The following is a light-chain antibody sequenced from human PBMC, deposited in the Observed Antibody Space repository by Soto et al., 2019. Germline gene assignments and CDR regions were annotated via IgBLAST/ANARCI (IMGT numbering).Light chain of an antibody. V-gene: IGKV3-20*01. CDR1: QTVSSNY. CDR3: QQYTGPPTT. J-gene: IGKJ5*01. CDR2: GAS. Sequence: ILLTQAPDTLALSPVEIATLSCRASQTVSSNYLAWCQQRPGQAPRLLIYGASTRAAGIPDRFSGSGSGTDFTLTITRLEPEDSAVYFCQQYTGPPTTFGQGTRLEIK.